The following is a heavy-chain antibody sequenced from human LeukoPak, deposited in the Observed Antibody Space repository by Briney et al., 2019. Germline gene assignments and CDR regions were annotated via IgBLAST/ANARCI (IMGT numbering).Heavy chain of an antibody. V-gene: IGHV1-69*04. CDR1: GGTFSSYA. Sequence: ASVKVSCKASGGTFSSYAISWVRQASGQGLEWMGRIIPILGIANYAQKFQGRVTITADKSTSTAYMELSSLRSEDTAVYYCARSIIDYGDGLDYWGQGTLVTVSS. CDR2: IIPILGIA. CDR3: ARSIIDYGDGLDY. J-gene: IGHJ4*02. D-gene: IGHD4-17*01.